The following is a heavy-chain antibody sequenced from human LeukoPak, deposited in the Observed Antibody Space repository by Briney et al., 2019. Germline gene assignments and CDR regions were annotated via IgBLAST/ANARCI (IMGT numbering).Heavy chain of an antibody. CDR1: GGSISSSSYY. V-gene: IGHV4-61*05. CDR3: AREKPLPGLEPGAGDAFDI. CDR2: IYYSGST. J-gene: IGHJ3*02. D-gene: IGHD1-1*01. Sequence: SETLSLTCTVSGGSISSSSYYWGWIRQPPGKGLEWIGYIYYSGSTNYNPSLKSRVTISVDTSKNQFSLKLSSVTAADTAVYYCAREKPLPGLEPGAGDAFDIWGQGTMVTVSS.